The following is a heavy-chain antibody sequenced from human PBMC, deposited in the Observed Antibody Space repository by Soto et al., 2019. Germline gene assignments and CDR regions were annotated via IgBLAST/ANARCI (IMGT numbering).Heavy chain of an antibody. D-gene: IGHD3-3*01. J-gene: IGHJ6*02. V-gene: IGHV4-4*07. CDR1: GGSISSYY. CDR2: IYTSGST. CDR3: ARDPYYDFWSGYVPTGMDV. Sequence: LSLTCTVSGGSISSYYWSWIRQPAGKGLEWIGRIYTSGSTNYNPSLKSRVTMSVDTSKNQFSLKLSSVTAADTAVYYCARDPYYDFWSGYVPTGMDVWGQGTTVTVSS.